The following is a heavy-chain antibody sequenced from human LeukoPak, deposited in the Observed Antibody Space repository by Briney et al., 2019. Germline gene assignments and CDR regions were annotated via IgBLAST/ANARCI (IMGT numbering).Heavy chain of an antibody. CDR3: AKDRHAPGRYCSSTTCFPFDP. V-gene: IGHV3-23*01. D-gene: IGHD2-2*01. CDR2: FSGSGGNT. J-gene: IGHJ5*02. Sequence: GGSLRLSCTAYAFTFRSYWMHWVRQAPGKGLAWVSTFSGSGGNTYYADSVKGRFTISRDNSKNTLYLQMNSLRAEDTAVYYCAKDRHAPGRYCSSTTCFPFDPWGQGTLVTVSS. CDR1: AFTFRSYW.